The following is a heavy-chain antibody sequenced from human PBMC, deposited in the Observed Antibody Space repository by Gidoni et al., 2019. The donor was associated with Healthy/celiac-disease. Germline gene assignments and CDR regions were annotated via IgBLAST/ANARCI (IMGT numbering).Heavy chain of an antibody. J-gene: IGHJ4*02. CDR1: GFPCSSYA. V-gene: IGHV3-30*04. Sequence: QVQLVESGGGVVQPGRSLRLSCAASGFPCSSYAMHWVRQAPGKGLELLAVISYDGSNKDYADSVKGRFTISRDNSKNTLYLQMNSLRAEDTAVYYCARSLAGHFVDYWGQGTLVTVSS. CDR3: ARSLAGHFVDY. CDR2: ISYDGSNK.